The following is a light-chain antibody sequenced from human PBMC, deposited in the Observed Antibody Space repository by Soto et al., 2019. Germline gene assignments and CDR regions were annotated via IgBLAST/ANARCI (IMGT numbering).Light chain of an antibody. CDR2: EVS. CDR1: QSLLHITGETF. CDR3: PLYEGSF. J-gene: IGKJ3*01. Sequence: TPRKPASISCKSSQSLLHITGETFLFWYLQKPGQSPQLLIYEVSTRVSGVPDRFSGSGLGTDFTLYDISLRSEHFGTSSFPLYEGSFFGPGTKVDIK. V-gene: IGKV2-29*01.